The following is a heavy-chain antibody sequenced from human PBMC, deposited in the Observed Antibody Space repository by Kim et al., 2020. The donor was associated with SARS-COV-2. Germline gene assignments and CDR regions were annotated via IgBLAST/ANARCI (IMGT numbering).Heavy chain of an antibody. CDR2: ISGSGSVS. J-gene: IGHJ4*02. V-gene: IGHV3-23*01. Sequence: GSLRLSCAASGFTFNSEPMTWVRQAPGKGLEWVSIISGSGSVSHYGDSVRGRFTVSRDNSKNTVYLQLNSLRAEDTAVYYCAKAKYGSSWFFDYWGQGTLVTVSS. D-gene: IGHD2-2*01. CDR1: GFTFNSEP. CDR3: AKAKYGSSWFFDY.